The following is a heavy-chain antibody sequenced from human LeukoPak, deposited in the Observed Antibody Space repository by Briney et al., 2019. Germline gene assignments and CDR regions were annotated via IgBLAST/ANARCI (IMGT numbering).Heavy chain of an antibody. V-gene: IGHV1-18*01. CDR3: ARGLHYYYDSDAFDI. Sequence: ASVKVSCKASGYTFTSYGISWVRQAPGQGLEWMGWISAYNGNTNYAQKLQGRVTMTTDTSTSTAYMELRSLRSDDTAVYYCARGLHYYYDSDAFDIWGQGTMVTVSS. D-gene: IGHD3-22*01. J-gene: IGHJ3*02. CDR2: ISAYNGNT. CDR1: GYTFTSYG.